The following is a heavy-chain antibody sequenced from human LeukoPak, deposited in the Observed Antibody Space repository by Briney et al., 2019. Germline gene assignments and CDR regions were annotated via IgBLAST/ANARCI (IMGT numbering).Heavy chain of an antibody. V-gene: IGHV4-59*08. CDR1: GGSISSYY. CDR2: IYYSGST. J-gene: IGHJ4*02. Sequence: SETLSLTCTVSGGSISSYYWSWVRQPPGKGLEWIGYIYYSGSTNYNPALKSRVTISVDTSKNQFSLRLTSVTAADTAVYYCARQTRYYGSGSYYPSDYWGQGTLVTVSS. D-gene: IGHD3-10*01. CDR3: ARQTRYYGSGSYYPSDY.